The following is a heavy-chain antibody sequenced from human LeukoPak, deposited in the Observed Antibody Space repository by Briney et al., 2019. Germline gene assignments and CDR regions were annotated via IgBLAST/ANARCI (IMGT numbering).Heavy chain of an antibody. D-gene: IGHD6-13*01. V-gene: IGHV4-34*01. CDR2: INHSGST. CDR1: GGSFSGYY. Sequence: PSETLSLTCAVYGGSFSGYYWSWIRQPPGKGLEWIGEINHSGSTNYNPSLKSRVTISVDTSKNQFSLKLSSVTAADTAVNYCARVWRMGSSSWYLNGPPNWFDPWGQGTLVTVSS. J-gene: IGHJ5*02. CDR3: ARVWRMGSSSWYLNGPPNWFDP.